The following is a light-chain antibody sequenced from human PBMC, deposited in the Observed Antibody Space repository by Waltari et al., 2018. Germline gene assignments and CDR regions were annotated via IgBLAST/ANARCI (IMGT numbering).Light chain of an antibody. V-gene: IGLV1-47*01. CDR2: RNN. CDR1: NSNVGINY. Sequence: QSVLTQPPSVSGAPGQRVTISCSGSNSNVGINYVSWFQHVPGAAPRLLIYRNNQRPSGVPERFSGSKSGSSASLAISGLRSEDDADYYCAAWDVSLRGIFGTGTRVTVL. CDR3: AAWDVSLRGI. J-gene: IGLJ1*01.